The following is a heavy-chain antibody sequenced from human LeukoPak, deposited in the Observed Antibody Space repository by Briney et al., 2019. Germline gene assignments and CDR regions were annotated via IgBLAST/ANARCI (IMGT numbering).Heavy chain of an antibody. D-gene: IGHD2-2*01. Sequence: GGSLRLSCAASGFTFSSYAMSWVRQAPGKGLEWVSAISGSGGSTYYADSVKGRFTISRDNSKDTLYLQMNSLRAEGTALYYCAKDRIIVLPPAIAPVDYWGQGTLVTVSS. CDR1: GFTFSSYA. J-gene: IGHJ4*02. V-gene: IGHV3-23*01. CDR2: ISGSGGST. CDR3: AKDRIIVLPPAIAPVDY.